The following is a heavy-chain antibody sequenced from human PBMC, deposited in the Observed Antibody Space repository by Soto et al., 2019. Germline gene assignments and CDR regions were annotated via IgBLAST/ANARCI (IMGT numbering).Heavy chain of an antibody. J-gene: IGHJ3*02. V-gene: IGHV3-23*01. Sequence: GGSLRLSCAVSGFTFNGYAMSWVRPAPRKGVEWVATISGSLGSAYYADSVEGRFTISGGKSNNTLYLQMNSLRVEDTATYYCAKESRHPGFGLLIHAFDIWGQGTMVTVSS. D-gene: IGHD3-3*01. CDR1: GFTFNGYA. CDR2: ISGSLGSA. CDR3: AKESRHPGFGLLIHAFDI.